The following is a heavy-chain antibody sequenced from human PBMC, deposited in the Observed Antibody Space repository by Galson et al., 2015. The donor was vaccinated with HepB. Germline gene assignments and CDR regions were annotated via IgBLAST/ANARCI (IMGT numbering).Heavy chain of an antibody. J-gene: IGHJ4*02. Sequence: SLRLSCAASGFTFSSYSMNWVRQAPGKGLEWVSSISSSSSYIYYADSVKGRFTISRDNAKNSLYLQMNSLRAEDTAVYYCARDPPTTVVTRTFDYWGQGTLVTVSS. CDR3: ARDPPTTVVTRTFDY. D-gene: IGHD4-23*01. V-gene: IGHV3-21*01. CDR2: ISSSSSYI. CDR1: GFTFSSYS.